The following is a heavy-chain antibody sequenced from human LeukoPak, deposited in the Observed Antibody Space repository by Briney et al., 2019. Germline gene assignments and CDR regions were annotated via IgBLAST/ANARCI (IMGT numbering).Heavy chain of an antibody. CDR1: GFTVSSNY. J-gene: IGHJ2*01. D-gene: IGHD1-26*01. V-gene: IGHV3-53*01. CDR2: IYSAGST. Sequence: GGSLRLSCAVSGFTVSSNYMSWVRQAPGKGLEWVSVIYSAGSTYYADSVKGRFTISRDSSKNTLFLHMNTLRAEDTAIYYCAKDRTVGASYWYFDLWGRGTLVTVSS. CDR3: AKDRTVGASYWYFDL.